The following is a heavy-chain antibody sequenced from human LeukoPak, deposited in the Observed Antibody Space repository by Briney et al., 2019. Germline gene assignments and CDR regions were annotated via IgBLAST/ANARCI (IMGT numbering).Heavy chain of an antibody. CDR1: GDSVSTNSAA. J-gene: IGHJ4*02. V-gene: IGHV6-1*01. CDR3: ARGPPPDFDC. Sequence: SQTLSLTCAISGDSVSTNSAAWNWIRQSPSRGLEWLGRTYYRSKWFIDYAVSVRGRITINPDTSKNQFSLNLRSVTAADTAVYYCARGPPPDFDCWGQGTLVTVSS. CDR2: TYYRSKWFI.